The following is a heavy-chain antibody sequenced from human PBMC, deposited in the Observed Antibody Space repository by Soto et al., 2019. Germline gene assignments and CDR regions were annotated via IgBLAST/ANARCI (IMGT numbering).Heavy chain of an antibody. CDR1: DFTLSNAW. CDR2: VKTKSEGDTT. CDR3: TADKSDSSGWSQDH. Sequence: EVHLVESGGGLVKPGGSLRLSCAASDFTLSNAWMNWVRQGPGKGREWVARVKTKSEGDTTDYAASVKGRFIISRDDSENTLYLQMHSLKTEDTGVYYCTADKSDSSGWSQDHWGQGTLVTVSS. D-gene: IGHD6-19*01. V-gene: IGHV3-15*07. J-gene: IGHJ4*02.